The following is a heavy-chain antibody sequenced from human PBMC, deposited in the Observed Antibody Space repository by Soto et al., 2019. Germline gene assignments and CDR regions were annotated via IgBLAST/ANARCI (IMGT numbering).Heavy chain of an antibody. V-gene: IGHV4-4*02. J-gene: IGHJ5*02. CDR2: IYHSGST. CDR1: GGSISSSNW. D-gene: IGHD5-12*01. Sequence: SETLSLTCAVSGGSISSSNWWSWVRQPPGKGLEWIGEIYHSGSTNYNPSLKSRVTISVDKSKNQFSLKLSSVTAADTAVYYCARAGTGGYSGDEVARTYWFDPWGQGTLVTVSS. CDR3: ARAGTGGYSGDEVARTYWFDP.